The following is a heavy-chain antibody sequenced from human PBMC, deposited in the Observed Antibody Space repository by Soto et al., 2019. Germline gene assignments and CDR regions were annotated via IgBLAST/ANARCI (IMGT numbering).Heavy chain of an antibody. CDR2: MNPNSGNT. J-gene: IGHJ3*02. Sequence: ASVKVSCKASGYTFTSYDINWVRQATGQGLEWMGWMNPNSGNTGYAQKFQGRVTMTRNTSISTAYMELSSLRSEDTAVYYCACSRTAAPHPRPAFEIWGQGTMVTGS. CDR3: ACSRTAAPHPRPAFEI. V-gene: IGHV1-8*01. D-gene: IGHD6-13*01. CDR1: GYTFTSYD.